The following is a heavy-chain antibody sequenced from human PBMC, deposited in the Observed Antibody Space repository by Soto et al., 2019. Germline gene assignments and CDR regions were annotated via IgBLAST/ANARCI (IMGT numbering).Heavy chain of an antibody. Sequence: QLQLQQWGAGLLKPSETLSLTCAIYGGSFSGYYWSWIRRPPGKGLEWIGEIGLGAGTNYNPSLKGRVTIXXDXSXTHFSLKLTSLTAAVTAVYYCAFGSGSAFYYSGMDVWGPGTTVTVSS. D-gene: IGHD3-10*01. J-gene: IGHJ6*02. V-gene: IGHV4-34*02. CDR1: GGSFSGYY. CDR3: AFGSGSAFYYSGMDV. CDR2: IGLGAGT.